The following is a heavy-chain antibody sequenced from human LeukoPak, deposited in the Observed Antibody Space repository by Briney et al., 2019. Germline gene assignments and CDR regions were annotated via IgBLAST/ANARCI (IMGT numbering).Heavy chain of an antibody. V-gene: IGHV3-64D*06. J-gene: IGHJ4*02. D-gene: IGHD3-22*01. CDR1: GFTFSSHP. CDR3: VKALYDSGGYYYAY. Sequence: GGSLRLSCSGSGFTFSSHPMHWVRQAPRKGLEYVSAISFDGGSTYYADSVKGRFTISRDNSKNTLYLQMSSLRVEDTAVYYCVKALYDSGGYYYAYWGQGTLVTVSS. CDR2: ISFDGGST.